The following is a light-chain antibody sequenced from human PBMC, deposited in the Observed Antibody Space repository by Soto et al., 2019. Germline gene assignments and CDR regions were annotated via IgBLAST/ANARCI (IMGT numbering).Light chain of an antibody. CDR2: GAS. V-gene: IGKV3-15*01. CDR1: QGVSNH. J-gene: IGKJ1*01. Sequence: EIVMTQSPATLSVSPGERATLSCRASQGVSNHLAWYQQKPGQAPRLLIYGASTRATGIPARFSGSGSGTEFTLTISSLQSEDFAVYYCQQDDNWPPWTFGQGTKVEIK. CDR3: QQDDNWPPWT.